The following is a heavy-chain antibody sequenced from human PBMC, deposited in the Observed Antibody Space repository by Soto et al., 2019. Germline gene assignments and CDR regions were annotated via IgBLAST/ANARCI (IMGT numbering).Heavy chain of an antibody. V-gene: IGHV3-74*01. D-gene: IGHD3-22*01. CDR2: INSDGSST. J-gene: IGHJ5*02. CDR1: GFTFSSYW. CDR3: ARRNYYDSSGIRGFDP. Sequence: LRLSFAASGFTFSSYWMHWVRQAPGKGLVWVSRINSDGSSTSYADSVKGRFTISRDNAKNTLYLQMNSLRAEDTAVYYCARRNYYDSSGIRGFDPWGQGTLVTVSS.